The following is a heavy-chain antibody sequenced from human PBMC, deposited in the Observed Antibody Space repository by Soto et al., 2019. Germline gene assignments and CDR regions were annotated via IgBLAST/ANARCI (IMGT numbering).Heavy chain of an antibody. CDR2: ISTSGSTI. CDR3: ARDRMPEGMDV. CDR1: GFTFSDDY. V-gene: IGHV3-11*01. Sequence: QVQLVESGGGLVKPGGSLRLSCVASGFTFSDDYMTWMRQVPGKGLEWVSYISTSGSTIYYADSVKGRFTISRDNAKNSLYLQMNSLGAEDTAVYYCARDRMPEGMDVWGQGTTVTVSS. J-gene: IGHJ6*02. D-gene: IGHD2-2*01.